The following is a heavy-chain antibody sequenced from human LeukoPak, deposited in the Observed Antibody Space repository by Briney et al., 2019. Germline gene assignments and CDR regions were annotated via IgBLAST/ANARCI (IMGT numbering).Heavy chain of an antibody. J-gene: IGHJ4*02. CDR3: ARQSSSYYGSGSYYNRPSRDFDY. CDR1: GGSISSYY. D-gene: IGHD3-10*01. Sequence: SETLSLTCTVSGGSISSYYWSWIRQPPGKGLEWIGYIYYSGSTNYNPSLKSRVTISVDTSKNQFSLKLSSVTAADTAVYYCARQSSSYYGSGSYYNRPSRDFDYWGQGTLVTVSS. V-gene: IGHV4-59*08. CDR2: IYYSGST.